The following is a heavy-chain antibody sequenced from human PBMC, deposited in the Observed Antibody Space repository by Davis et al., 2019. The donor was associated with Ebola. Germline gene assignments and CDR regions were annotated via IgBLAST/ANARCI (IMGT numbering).Heavy chain of an antibody. CDR2: ISGSGGST. V-gene: IGHV3-23*01. CDR1: GFTFDDYA. Sequence: GESLKISCAASGFTFDDYAMHWVRQAPGKGLEWVSAISGSGGSTYYADSVKGRFTISRDNSKNTLYLQMNSLRAEDTAVYYCAKRGYYYDSSGYYSLLDVWGQGTTVTVSS. J-gene: IGHJ6*02. D-gene: IGHD3-22*01. CDR3: AKRGYYYDSSGYYSLLDV.